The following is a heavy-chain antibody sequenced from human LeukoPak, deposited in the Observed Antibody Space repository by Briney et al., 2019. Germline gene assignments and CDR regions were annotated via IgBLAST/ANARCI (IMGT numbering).Heavy chain of an antibody. CDR1: GGAITNYY. CDR3: ARAGGYVWGSYRTPYFDY. D-gene: IGHD3-16*02. CDR2: IYYTGST. Sequence: SETLSLTCGVSGGAITNYYWNWIRQAPGKGLEWLGYIYYTGSTTYNPSVKSRITISLDTSKKQISLKLRSVTAADTAVYYCARAGGYVWGSYRTPYFDYWGQGTLVTVSS. J-gene: IGHJ4*02. V-gene: IGHV4-59*01.